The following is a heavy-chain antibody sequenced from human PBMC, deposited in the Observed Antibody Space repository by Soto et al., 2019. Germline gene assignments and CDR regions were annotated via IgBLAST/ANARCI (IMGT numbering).Heavy chain of an antibody. CDR1: GFTSSSYA. D-gene: IGHD2-21*02. CDR3: AAPRVTRFLLTFDY. CDR2: ISYDGSNK. V-gene: IGHV3-30-3*01. J-gene: IGHJ4*02. Sequence: QVQLVESGGGVVQPGRSLRLSCAASGFTSSSYAMHWVRQAPGRGLEGVAVISYDGSNKYYADSVKGRFTISRDNSKNTLYLQMNSLRAEDTAVYYCAAPRVTRFLLTFDYWGQGTLVTVSS.